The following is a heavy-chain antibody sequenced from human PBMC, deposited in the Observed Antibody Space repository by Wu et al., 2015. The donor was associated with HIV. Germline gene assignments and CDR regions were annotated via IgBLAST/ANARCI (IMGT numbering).Heavy chain of an antibody. V-gene: IGHV1-69*13. J-gene: IGHJ4*02. CDR2: IIPIYGTT. CDR3: AKGGYLWGSYRYTSSDH. D-gene: IGHD3-16*02. Sequence: QVQLVQSGAEVKKPGSSVKVSCKASGGTFSNYAISWVRQAPGQGLEWMGRIIPIYGTTTYAQKFQGRVTITADESTTTAYMELTSLKSEDTAIYYCAKGGYLWGSYRYTSSDHWGQGTLITVSS. CDR1: GGTFSNYA.